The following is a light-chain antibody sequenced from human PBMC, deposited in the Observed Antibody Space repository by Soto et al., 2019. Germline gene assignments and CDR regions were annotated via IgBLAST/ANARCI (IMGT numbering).Light chain of an antibody. J-gene: IGKJ2*01. CDR2: GAS. CDR1: QSVSSN. CDR3: QQYNNWHPYT. Sequence: IVMTQSPATLSVSPGERATLSCRASQSVSSNLAWYQQKPGQAPRILIYGASTRATGIPARFSGSGSGTEVTLTISSLQSEDFSVYYCQQYNNWHPYTFGHGTKLDIK. V-gene: IGKV3-15*01.